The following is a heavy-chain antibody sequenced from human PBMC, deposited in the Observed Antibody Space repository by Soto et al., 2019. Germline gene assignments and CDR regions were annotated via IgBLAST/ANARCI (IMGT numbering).Heavy chain of an antibody. J-gene: IGHJ4*02. V-gene: IGHV3-33*01. CDR2: IWYDGSNK. CDR1: GFTFSSYG. D-gene: IGHD2-2*01. CDR3: ARDHEGHCRSPSCFGGFDH. Sequence: GGSLRLSCAASGFTFSSYGMHWVRQAPGKGLEWVAVIWYDGSNKYYADSVKGRFTISRDNSKNTLYLQMSSLRADDTAVYYCARDHEGHCRSPSCFGGFDHWGQGTLVTVSS.